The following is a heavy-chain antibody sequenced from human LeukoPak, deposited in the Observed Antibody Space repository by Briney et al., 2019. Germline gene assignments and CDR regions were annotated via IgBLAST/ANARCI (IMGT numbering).Heavy chain of an antibody. J-gene: IGHJ6*02. Sequence: AGGSLRLSCTTSGFPFSSYAMAWVRQAPGKGLEWVSSISGGGGRTYYADSVKGRFTISRDNSKNTLYLQMNSLRAEDTAVYYCATSETRIAAAGTPQMVWGQGTTVTVSS. CDR1: GFPFSSYA. CDR3: ATSETRIAAAGTPQMV. CDR2: ISGGGGRT. V-gene: IGHV3-23*01. D-gene: IGHD6-13*01.